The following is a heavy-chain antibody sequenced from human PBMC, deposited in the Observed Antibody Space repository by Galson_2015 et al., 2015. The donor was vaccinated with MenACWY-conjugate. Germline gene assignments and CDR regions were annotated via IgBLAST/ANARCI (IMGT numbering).Heavy chain of an antibody. D-gene: IGHD1-14*01. CDR3: ARGLGRRYMDV. CDR1: GDSFSSGGYS. Sequence: TLSLTCTVSGDSFSSGGYSWSWIRQFPGRGLEWIGFIYYSGYTYYNPSLRSLLTMSVDTSQNQFSLKLSSVTAADTAVYFCARGLGRRYMDVWGKGTTVTVSS. V-gene: IGHV4-31*01. CDR2: IYYSGYT. J-gene: IGHJ6*03.